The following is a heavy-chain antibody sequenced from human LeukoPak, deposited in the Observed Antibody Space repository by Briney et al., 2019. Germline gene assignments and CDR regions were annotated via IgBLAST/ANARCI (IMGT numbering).Heavy chain of an antibody. CDR1: GGSISSSGYY. CDR2: IYYSGST. V-gene: IGHV4-39*01. J-gene: IGHJ4*02. CDR3: ASIIGSGKLFDY. Sequence: SETLSLTCTVSGGSISSSGYYWGWIRQPPGKGLEWIGSIYYSGSTYYNPSLKSRVTISVDTSKNQFSLKLSSVTAADTAVYYCASIIGSGKLFDYWGQGTLVTVSS. D-gene: IGHD3-10*01.